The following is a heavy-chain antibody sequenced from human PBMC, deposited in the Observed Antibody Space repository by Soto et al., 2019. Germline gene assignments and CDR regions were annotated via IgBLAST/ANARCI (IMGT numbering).Heavy chain of an antibody. CDR1: GYSISSGYY. CDR3: ARVYSSSAVDGMDV. V-gene: IGHV4-38-2*01. D-gene: IGHD6-6*01. CDR2: IYHSGST. Sequence: SETLSLTCAVSGYSISSGYYWGWIRQPPGKGLEWIGSIYHSGSTYYNPSLKSRVTISVDTSKNQFSLKLSSVTAADTAVYYCARVYSSSAVDGMDVWGQGTTVTGSS. J-gene: IGHJ6*02.